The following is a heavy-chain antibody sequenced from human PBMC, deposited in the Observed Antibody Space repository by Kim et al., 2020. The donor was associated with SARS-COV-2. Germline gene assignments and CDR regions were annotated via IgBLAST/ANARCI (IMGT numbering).Heavy chain of an antibody. CDR2: IYNTGST. Sequence: SETLSLTCTVSGGSNNAYYWTWFRQPPGKGLEWIGYIYNTGSTNYNPSLKSRVTISGDTSRNQFSLKLSSVTTADTAVYYCARGDYNSDWHYFDYWGQGTLVTVSS. CDR3: ARGDYNSDWHYFDY. CDR1: GGSNNAYY. D-gene: IGHD6-19*01. V-gene: IGHV4-59*01. J-gene: IGHJ4*02.